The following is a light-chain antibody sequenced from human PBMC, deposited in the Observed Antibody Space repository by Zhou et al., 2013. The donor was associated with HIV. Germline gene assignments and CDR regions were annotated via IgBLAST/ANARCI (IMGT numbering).Light chain of an antibody. CDR2: GAS. J-gene: IGKJ1*01. Sequence: EIVLTQSPGTLSLSPGGRATLSCRASQIVSGRYLAWYQQKPGQAPRVVIYGASTRATGIPARFSGSGSGTEFTLTISSMQSEDFAVYYCQQYNNWPPEWTFGQGTKVEIK. CDR1: QIVSGRY. V-gene: IGKV3-15*01. CDR3: QQYNNWPPEWT.